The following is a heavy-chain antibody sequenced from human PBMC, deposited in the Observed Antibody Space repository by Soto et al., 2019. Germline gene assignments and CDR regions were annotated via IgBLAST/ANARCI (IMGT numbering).Heavy chain of an antibody. CDR3: AREGGNLNWFDP. J-gene: IGHJ5*02. D-gene: IGHD1-26*01. CDR2: ISISSGTM. Sequence: EVQLVESGGGLVQPGGSLRLSCAASGFTFSSYSMNWVRQAPGKGLEWVPYISISSGTMFYADSVKGRFTISRDNAKNSLYLQMNSLRDEDTAVYYCAREGGNLNWFDPWGQGTLVTVSS. CDR1: GFTFSSYS. V-gene: IGHV3-48*02.